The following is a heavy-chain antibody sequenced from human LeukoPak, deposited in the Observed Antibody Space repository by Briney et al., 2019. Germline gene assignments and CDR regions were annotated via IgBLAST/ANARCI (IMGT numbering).Heavy chain of an antibody. Sequence: SETLSLTCTVSGGSISSGGYYWSWIRQHPGKGLEWIGYIYYSGSTYYNPSLKSRVTISVDTSKNQFSLKLSSVTAADTAVYYCTTDGRRSGFITYHGMDVWGQGTTVIVSS. D-gene: IGHD1-14*01. V-gene: IGHV4-31*03. J-gene: IGHJ6*02. CDR1: GGSISSGGYY. CDR2: IYYSGST. CDR3: TTDGRRSGFITYHGMDV.